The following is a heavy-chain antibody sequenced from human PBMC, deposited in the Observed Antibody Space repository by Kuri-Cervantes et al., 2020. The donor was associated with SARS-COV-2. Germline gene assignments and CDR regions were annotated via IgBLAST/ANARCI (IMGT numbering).Heavy chain of an antibody. V-gene: IGHV4-39*03. D-gene: IGHD5-12*01. Sequence: SETLSLTCTVSGGSISSSDNYFWGWIRQPPGKGLEWIATIHSGGNTYYNVSLRSRLTMSVDTSKNQFSLRLNSVTAADMAVYYCIAYPHGWVTGSGFWGQGTLVTVSS. J-gene: IGHJ4*02. CDR3: IAYPHGWVTGSGF. CDR2: IHSGGNT. CDR1: GGSISSSDNYF.